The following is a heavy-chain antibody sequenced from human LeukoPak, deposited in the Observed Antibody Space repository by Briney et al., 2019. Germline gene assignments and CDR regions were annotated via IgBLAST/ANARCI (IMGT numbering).Heavy chain of an antibody. Sequence: SETLSLTCAVYGGSSSGYYWSWIRQPPGKGLEWIGEINHSGSTNYNPSLKSRVTISVDTSKNQFSLKLSSVTAADTAVYYCARGRRIVVLPGRGYFDLWGRGTLVTVSS. D-gene: IGHD4/OR15-4a*01. CDR2: INHSGST. V-gene: IGHV4-34*01. CDR3: ARGRRIVVLPGRGYFDL. J-gene: IGHJ2*01. CDR1: GGSSSGYY.